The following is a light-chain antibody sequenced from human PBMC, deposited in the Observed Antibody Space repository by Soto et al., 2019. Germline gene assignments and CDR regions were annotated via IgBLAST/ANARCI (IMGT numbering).Light chain of an antibody. CDR3: QQYDSSPRT. CDR2: AAS. CDR1: QSVSTDS. V-gene: IGKV3-20*01. J-gene: IGKJ1*01. Sequence: EIVLTQSPDTLSLSPGERATLSCRASQSVSTDSLAWYQQRPGQAPRPLIYAASRRATGTPDRFSGSGSGTDFTLTISRLEPEDFAVYYCQQYDSSPRTFGQGTKVDIK.